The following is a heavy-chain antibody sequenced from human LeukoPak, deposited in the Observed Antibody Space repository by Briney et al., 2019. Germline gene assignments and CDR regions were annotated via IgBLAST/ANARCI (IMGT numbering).Heavy chain of an antibody. V-gene: IGHV3-30*02. CDR3: ARDRGIAAPTNWFDP. Sequence: GGSLRLSCAASGFTFSSYGMHWVRQAPGKGLEWVAFIRYDGSNKYYADSVKGRFTISRDNSKNTLYLQMNSLRAEDTAVYYCARDRGIAAPTNWFDPWGQGTLVTVSS. CDR2: IRYDGSNK. CDR1: GFTFSSYG. J-gene: IGHJ5*02. D-gene: IGHD6-13*01.